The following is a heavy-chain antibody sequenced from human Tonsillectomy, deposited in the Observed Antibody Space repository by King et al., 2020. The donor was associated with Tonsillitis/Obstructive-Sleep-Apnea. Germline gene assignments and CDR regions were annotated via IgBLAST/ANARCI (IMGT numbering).Heavy chain of an antibody. CDR2: SRNKANIYTT. V-gene: IGHV3-72*01. CDR1: GFTFSDHY. CDR3: TQGAWQPTAARGSPVYYYVMDV. D-gene: IGHD6-13*01. Sequence: VQLVESGGGLVQPGGSLRLSCAASGFTFSDHYMDWVRQAPGKGLEWVGRSRNKANIYTTEYAASVKGKFTISRDDSKNSLYLQMTRLKTEDTPLYYCTQGAWQPTAARGSPVYYYVMDVWGQGTTVTVSS. J-gene: IGHJ6*02.